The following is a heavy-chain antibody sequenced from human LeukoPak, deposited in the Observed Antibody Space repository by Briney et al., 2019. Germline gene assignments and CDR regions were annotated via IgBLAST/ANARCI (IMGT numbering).Heavy chain of an antibody. CDR2: IRGSDGST. CDR3: AKDVYGDYGGLDY. Sequence: GGSLRLSCAASGFPFSTYAMSWVRQAPGKGLEWVSSIRGSDGSTYYADSVKGRFAISRDNSKNTLYLQTNSLRAEDTAVYYCAKDVYGDYGGLDYWGQGTLVTVSS. V-gene: IGHV3-23*01. D-gene: IGHD4-17*01. J-gene: IGHJ4*02. CDR1: GFPFSTYA.